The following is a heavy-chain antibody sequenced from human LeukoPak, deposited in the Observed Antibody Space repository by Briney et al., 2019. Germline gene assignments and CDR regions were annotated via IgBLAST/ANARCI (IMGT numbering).Heavy chain of an antibody. D-gene: IGHD2-2*01. CDR3: ARTGKMTVPAAKVDAFDI. CDR2: IIPIFGTA. J-gene: IGHJ3*02. Sequence: SVKLSCKASGGTFSSYAISWVRQAPGQGLEWMGGIIPIFGTANYAQKLQGRVTITAAESTSTAYMELSSLRSEDTAVYYCARTGKMTVPAAKVDAFDIWGQGTMVTVSS. V-gene: IGHV1-69*13. CDR1: GGTFSSYA.